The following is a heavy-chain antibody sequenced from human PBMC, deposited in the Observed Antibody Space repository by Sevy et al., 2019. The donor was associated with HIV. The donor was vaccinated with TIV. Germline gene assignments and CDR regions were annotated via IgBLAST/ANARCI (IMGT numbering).Heavy chain of an antibody. CDR1: GLTFSTYS. V-gene: IGHV3-48*01. Sequence: GGSLRLSCAASGLTFSTYSMNWVRQAPGKGLEWVSYISSSSSTIYYADSVKGRFTISRDNAKNTLYLQMNSLRAEDTAVYYCARVDYYDSSGYYYAGGFDYWGQGTLVTVSS. CDR2: ISSSSSTI. CDR3: ARVDYYDSSGYYYAGGFDY. D-gene: IGHD3-22*01. J-gene: IGHJ4*02.